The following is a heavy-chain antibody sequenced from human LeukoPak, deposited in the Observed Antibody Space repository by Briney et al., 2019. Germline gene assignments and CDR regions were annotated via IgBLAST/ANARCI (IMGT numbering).Heavy chain of an antibody. CDR2: ISSSSSYI. CDR3: ARGTIGYCSGGSCYPTDY. D-gene: IGHD2-15*01. J-gene: IGHJ4*02. Sequence: PGGSLRLSCAASGFTFSSYSMNWVRQAPGKGLEWVSSISSSSSYIYYADPVKGRFTISRDNAKNSLYLQMNSLRAEDTAVYYCARGTIGYCSGGSCYPTDYWGQGTLVTVSS. V-gene: IGHV3-21*01. CDR1: GFTFSSYS.